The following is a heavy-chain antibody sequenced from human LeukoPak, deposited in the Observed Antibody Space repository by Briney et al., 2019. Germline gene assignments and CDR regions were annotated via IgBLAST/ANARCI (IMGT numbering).Heavy chain of an antibody. CDR3: AKGDDFWSGPGLNWFDP. Sequence: GGSLRLSCAASGFTFSSYAMSWVRHAPGKGLGWVSAISGSGGSTYYADCVKGRFTISRDNSKNTLYLQMNSLRAEDTAVYYCAKGDDFWSGPGLNWFDPWGQGTLVTVSS. V-gene: IGHV3-23*01. J-gene: IGHJ5*02. CDR1: GFTFSSYA. CDR2: ISGSGGST. D-gene: IGHD3-3*01.